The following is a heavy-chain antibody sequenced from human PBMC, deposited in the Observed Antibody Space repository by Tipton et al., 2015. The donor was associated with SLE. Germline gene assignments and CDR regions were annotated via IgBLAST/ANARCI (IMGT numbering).Heavy chain of an antibody. CDR1: GYGFTNYW. D-gene: IGHD3-10*01. V-gene: IGHV5-51*03. Sequence: VQLVQSGAEVKKPGESLKIACQGSGYGFTNYWIAWVRQMPGKGLEWMGVVYPGDSYTTYSPSFQGQVAISADKSISTAYLQWSTLKASDTAMYYCARLPYYGSGTYYNLGYFDYWGQGTLVTVSS. J-gene: IGHJ4*02. CDR3: ARLPYYGSGTYYNLGYFDY. CDR2: VYPGDSYT.